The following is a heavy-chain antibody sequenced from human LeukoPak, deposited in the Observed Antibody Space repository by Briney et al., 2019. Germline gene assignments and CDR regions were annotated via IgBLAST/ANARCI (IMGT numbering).Heavy chain of an antibody. Sequence: SETLSLTCTVSGASISSYYWSWIRQPAGKGLEWIGRIYTSGSTNYNPSLKSRVTMSVDTSKNQFSLKLSSVTAADTAVYYCAHSMRYSGSYYDYAFDIWGQGTMVTVSS. CDR2: IYTSGST. V-gene: IGHV4-4*07. CDR1: GASISSYY. CDR3: AHSMRYSGSYYDYAFDI. D-gene: IGHD1-26*01. J-gene: IGHJ3*02.